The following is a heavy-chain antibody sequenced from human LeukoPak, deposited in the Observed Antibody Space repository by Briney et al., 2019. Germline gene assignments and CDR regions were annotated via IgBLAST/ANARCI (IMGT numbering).Heavy chain of an antibody. Sequence: ASVKVSCKASGYTFTSYGISWVRQAPGQGLEWMGWISAYNGNTNYAQKLQGRVTMATDTSTSTAYMERRSLRSDDTAVYYCARVWYQLLAVAGSSLWDIWGQGTMVTVSP. CDR1: GYTFTSYG. CDR2: ISAYNGNT. V-gene: IGHV1-18*01. J-gene: IGHJ3*02. D-gene: IGHD2-2*01. CDR3: ARVWYQLLAVAGSSLWDI.